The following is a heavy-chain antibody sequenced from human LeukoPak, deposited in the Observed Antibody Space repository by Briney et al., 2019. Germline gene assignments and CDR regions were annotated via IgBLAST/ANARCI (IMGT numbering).Heavy chain of an antibody. J-gene: IGHJ4*02. D-gene: IGHD2-2*02. CDR3: ARSERDLAETEDTVVVPAAIGGDY. CDR1: GYTFTGYY. V-gene: IGHV1-2*02. CDR2: INPNSGGT. Sequence: ASVKVSCKASGYTFTGYYMHWVRQAPGQGLEWMGWINPNSGGTNYAQKFQGRVTMTRDTSISTAYMELSRLRSDDTAVYYCARSERDLAETEDTVVVPAAIGGDYWGQGTLVTVSS.